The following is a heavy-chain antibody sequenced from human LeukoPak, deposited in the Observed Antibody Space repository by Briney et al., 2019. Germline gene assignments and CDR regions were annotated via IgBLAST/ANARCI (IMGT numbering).Heavy chain of an antibody. Sequence: PGGSLRLSCEASGFTFSNYAMSWVRQAPGKGLEWVSGISESGVATYYADSVKGRFTISRDNLKKTLDLQMNSLRAEDTAVYYCGSGGLRWSLNPDYWGQGTLVTVSS. CDR3: GSGGLRWSLNPDY. J-gene: IGHJ4*02. D-gene: IGHD4-23*01. CDR1: GFTFSNYA. V-gene: IGHV3-23*01. CDR2: ISESGVAT.